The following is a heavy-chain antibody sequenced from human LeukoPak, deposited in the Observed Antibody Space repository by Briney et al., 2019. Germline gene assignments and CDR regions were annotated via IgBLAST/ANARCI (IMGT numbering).Heavy chain of an antibody. D-gene: IGHD3-16*01. J-gene: IGHJ4*02. Sequence: GGSLRLSCAASGFTFTSYGMTWVRQAPGKGLEWVSSISSSSSYIYYSDSVKGRFTISRDNAENSLYLQMNSLRIEDTAIYYCATDIRAVGDSRYFDYWGQGALVTVSS. CDR3: ATDIRAVGDSRYFDY. CDR1: GFTFTSYG. CDR2: ISSSSSYI. V-gene: IGHV3-21*04.